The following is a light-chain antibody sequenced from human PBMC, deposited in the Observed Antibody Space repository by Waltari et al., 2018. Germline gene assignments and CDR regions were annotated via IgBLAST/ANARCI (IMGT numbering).Light chain of an antibody. CDR3: MQALQTPT. V-gene: IGKV2-28*01. Sequence: DIVMTQSPLSLPVTPGAPASISFRSSQSLLHSNGYNYLDWYLQKPGQSPQLLIYLGSNRASGVPDRFSGSGSGTDFTLKISRVEAEDVGVYYCMQALQTPTFGQGTKLEIK. CDR2: LGS. J-gene: IGKJ2*01. CDR1: QSLLHSNGYNY.